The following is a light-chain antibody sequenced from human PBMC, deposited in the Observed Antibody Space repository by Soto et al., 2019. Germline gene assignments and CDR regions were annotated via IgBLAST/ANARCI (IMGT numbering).Light chain of an antibody. CDR2: DAS. CDR1: QSISSY. J-gene: IGKJ2*01. V-gene: IGKV1-39*01. CDR3: QQSYTTVYT. Sequence: DIQMTQSPSSLSASVGDRVTITCRASQSISSYLNWYRQKLGKAPTLLIYDASTLQSGVPSRFSGLGSGTDFALTITSLQPDDSATYYCQQSYTTVYTFGQGTKVDIK.